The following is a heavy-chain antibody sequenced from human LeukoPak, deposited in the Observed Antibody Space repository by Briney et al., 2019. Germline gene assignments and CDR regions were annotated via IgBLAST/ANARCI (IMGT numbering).Heavy chain of an antibody. CDR2: INQDGSEK. D-gene: IGHD2-2*03. J-gene: IGHJ6*02. Sequence: GGSLRLSCAATGFTFSSYWMSWVRQAPGKGLEWVANINQDGSEKYYVDSVKGRFTISRDNAKNSLYLQMNSLRAEDTAVYYCARDGYCSSTSCYAYYYYYYGMDVWGQGTTVTVSS. V-gene: IGHV3-7*01. CDR1: GFTFSSYW. CDR3: ARDGYCSSTSCYAYYYYYYGMDV.